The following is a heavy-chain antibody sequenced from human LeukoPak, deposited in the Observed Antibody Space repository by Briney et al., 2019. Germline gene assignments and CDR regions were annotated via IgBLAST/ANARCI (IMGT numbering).Heavy chain of an antibody. CDR2: VFHSGST. D-gene: IGHD1-1*01. CDR3: ATFGTRDNCCHPRLDT. Sequence: SETLSLTCTVSGYSLSSGFYWGWIRQPPGKGLEWIATVFHSGSTYYNPSLESRVTISMDTSKNQFSLRLISVTAADTALYYCATFGTRDNCCHPRLDTWGQGTPVTVYS. J-gene: IGHJ5*02. CDR1: GYSLSSGFY. V-gene: IGHV4-38-2*02.